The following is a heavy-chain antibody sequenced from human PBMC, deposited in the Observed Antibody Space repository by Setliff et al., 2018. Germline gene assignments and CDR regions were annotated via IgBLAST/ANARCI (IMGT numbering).Heavy chain of an antibody. V-gene: IGHV4-38-2*02. D-gene: IGHD3-9*01. CDR3: ARERYFDWFFED. J-gene: IGHJ4*01. Sequence: PSETLSLTCGVSGYSIRSGYYWGWVQQPAGKKLALIGRIHASGSPDYNPSFKSRVTISRDTSTNQFSLKLGSVTAADTAVYYCARERYFDWFFEDWGHGTLVTVSS. CDR2: IHASGSP. CDR1: GYSIRSGYY.